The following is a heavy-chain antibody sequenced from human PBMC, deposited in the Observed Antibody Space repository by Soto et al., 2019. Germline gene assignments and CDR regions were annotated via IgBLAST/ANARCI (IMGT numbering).Heavy chain of an antibody. V-gene: IGHV3-11*01. CDR2: ISGSGSTT. J-gene: IGHJ4*02. D-gene: IGHD3-10*01. Sequence: GSLRLSCAASGFTFSDYYMSWIRQAPGKGLEWVSYISGSGSTTFYADSVKGRFTISRDNAKNSIYLQMNSLRAEDTAVYYCEGEAPITTFDYWGQGTLVTVYS. CDR3: EGEAPITTFDY. CDR1: GFTFSDYY.